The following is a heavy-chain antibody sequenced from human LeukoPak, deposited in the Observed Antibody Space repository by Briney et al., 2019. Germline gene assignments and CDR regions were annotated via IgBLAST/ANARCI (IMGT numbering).Heavy chain of an antibody. CDR2: INPSGGST. V-gene: IGHV1-46*01. D-gene: IGHD3-3*01. J-gene: IGHJ4*02. CDR1: GYTFTSYY. CDR3: AKDSGERTIPREIFNY. Sequence: ASVKVSCKASGYTFTSYYMHWVRQAPGQGLEWMGIINPSGGSTSYAQKFQGRVTMTRDMSTSTVYMELSSLRAEDTAVYYCAKDSGERTIPREIFNYWGQGTLVTVSS.